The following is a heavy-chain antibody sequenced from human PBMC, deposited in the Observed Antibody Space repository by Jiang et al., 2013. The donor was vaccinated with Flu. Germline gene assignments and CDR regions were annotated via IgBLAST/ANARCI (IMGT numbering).Heavy chain of an antibody. J-gene: IGHJ6*02. V-gene: IGHV4-61*02. D-gene: IGHD2-2*02. CDR2: IYTSGST. Sequence: LEWIGRIYTSGSTNYNPSLKSRVTISVDTSKNQFSLKLSSVTAADTAVYYCAREGPYCSSTSCYRVDYGMDVWGQGTTVTVSS. CDR3: AREGPYCSSTSCYRVDYGMDV.